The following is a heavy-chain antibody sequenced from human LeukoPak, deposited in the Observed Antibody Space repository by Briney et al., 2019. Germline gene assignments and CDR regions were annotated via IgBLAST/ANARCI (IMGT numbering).Heavy chain of an antibody. V-gene: IGHV1-8*01. D-gene: IGHD4-17*01. J-gene: IGHJ6*03. CDR3: ARVEWFRGYGDYDLYYYYMDV. CDR2: MNPNSGNT. Sequence: ASVKVSSKASGYTFTSYDINWVRQATGQGLEWMGWMNPNSGNTGYAQKFQGRVTMTRNTSISTAYMELSSLRSEDTAVYYCARVEWFRGYGDYDLYYYYMDVWGKGTTVTVSS. CDR1: GYTFTSYD.